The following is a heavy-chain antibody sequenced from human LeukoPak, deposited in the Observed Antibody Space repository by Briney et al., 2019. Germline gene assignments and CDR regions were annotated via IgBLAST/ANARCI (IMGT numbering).Heavy chain of an antibody. CDR1: GFTFSSYE. CDR2: ISSSGSTI. CDR3: AKLARYSYVGVYYFDS. Sequence: GGSLRLSCAASGFTFSSYEMNWVRQAPGKGLEWVSYISSSGSTIYYADSVKGRFTISRDKAKNSLYLQMNSLRAEDTAVYYCAKLARYSYVGVYYFDSWGQGILVTVSS. D-gene: IGHD5-18*01. V-gene: IGHV3-48*03. J-gene: IGHJ4*02.